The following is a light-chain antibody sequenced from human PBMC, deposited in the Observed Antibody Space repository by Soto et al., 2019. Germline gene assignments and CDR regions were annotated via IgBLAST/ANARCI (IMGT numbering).Light chain of an antibody. CDR2: GAS. V-gene: IGKV3-20*01. Sequence: DIVLTQSPGTLSLSPGERATLSSRASQSVSNSYLAWYQQKPGQAPRLLIYGASSRATGIPDRFSGDGSGTDFTLTISRLEPEDFVVYYCQQYGTSPPWTFGQGTKVEVK. J-gene: IGKJ1*01. CDR3: QQYGTSPPWT. CDR1: QSVSNSY.